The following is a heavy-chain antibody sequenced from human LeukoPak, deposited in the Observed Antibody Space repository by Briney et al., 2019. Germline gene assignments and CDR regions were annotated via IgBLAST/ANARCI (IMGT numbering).Heavy chain of an antibody. J-gene: IGHJ6*02. Sequence: ASVRVSCKASGYTFTSYDINWVRQAPGQGLEWMGWMNPNSGNTIYAQKFKGRVTMTRNNSISTAYMELSSLRSEDTAVYYCAKPEAYYYDTSRYRLHYYYGMDVWGQGTTVTVSS. V-gene: IGHV1-8*01. CDR3: AKPEAYYYDTSRYRLHYYYGMDV. CDR2: MNPNSGNT. CDR1: GYTFTSYD. D-gene: IGHD3-22*01.